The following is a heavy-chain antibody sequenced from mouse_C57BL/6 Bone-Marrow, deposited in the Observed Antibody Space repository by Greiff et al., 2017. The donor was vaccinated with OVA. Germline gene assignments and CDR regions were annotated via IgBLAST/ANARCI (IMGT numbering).Heavy chain of an antibody. J-gene: IGHJ1*03. CDR1: GYTFTNYW. V-gene: IGHV1-63*01. D-gene: IGHD4-1*01. CDR2: IYPGGGYT. Sequence: VQLQQSGAELVRPGTSVKMSCKASGYTFTNYWIGWAKQRPGHGLEWIGDIYPGGGYTNYNEKFKGKATLTADKSSSTAYMQFSSLTSEDSSIYYCARLRVGHWYFDVWGTGTTVTVSS. CDR3: ARLRVGHWYFDV.